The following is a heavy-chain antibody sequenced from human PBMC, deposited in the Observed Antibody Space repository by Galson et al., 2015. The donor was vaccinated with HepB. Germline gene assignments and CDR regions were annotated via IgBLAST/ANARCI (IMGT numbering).Heavy chain of an antibody. D-gene: IGHD1-1*01. Sequence: SLRLSCAASGFIFSNYGMHWVRQAPGKGLEWVAVISYDGKNKNYADSVKGRFTISRDNSRDTVFLQMNSLKVEDTAVYYCAKDLFRNEYYYYGLDVWGQGTSVIVSS. CDR1: GFIFSNYG. CDR2: ISYDGKNK. CDR3: AKDLFRNEYYYYGLDV. V-gene: IGHV3-30*18. J-gene: IGHJ6*02.